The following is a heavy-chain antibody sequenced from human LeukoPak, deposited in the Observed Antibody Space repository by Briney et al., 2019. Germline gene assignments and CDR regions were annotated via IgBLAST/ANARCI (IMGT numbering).Heavy chain of an antibody. CDR2: IYYSGRT. D-gene: IGHD5-18*01. J-gene: IGHJ4*02. Sequence: PSETLSLTCTLSGGSISIYYWSWIRHPPGKGLEWIGYIYYSGRTNYNPPLKSRVTISVDTSKHPFPLKLSSVTAADTALYYCAREVAIGYSYGYHYFDYWGQGTLVTVSS. CDR1: GGSISIYY. V-gene: IGHV4-59*01. CDR3: AREVAIGYSYGYHYFDY.